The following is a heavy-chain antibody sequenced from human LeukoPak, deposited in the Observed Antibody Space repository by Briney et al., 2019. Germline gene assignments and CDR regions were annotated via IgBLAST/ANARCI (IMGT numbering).Heavy chain of an antibody. CDR1: GFTFSSYA. D-gene: IGHD1-26*01. CDR3: AKKSGIVGGYHDY. Sequence: GGSLRLSCAASGFTFSSYAISWVRQAPGKGLEWVSAISGSGGSTYYADSVKGRFTISSDNSKNTLYLQMNSLRADDTAVYYCAKKSGIVGGYHDYWGQGTLVTVSS. V-gene: IGHV3-23*01. J-gene: IGHJ4*02. CDR2: ISGSGGST.